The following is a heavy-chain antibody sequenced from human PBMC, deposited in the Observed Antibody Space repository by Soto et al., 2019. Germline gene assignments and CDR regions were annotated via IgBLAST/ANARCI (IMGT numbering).Heavy chain of an antibody. CDR2: ISAINGNT. V-gene: IGHV1-18*01. J-gene: IGHJ6*02. CDR3: ARDINYAMDV. Sequence: QVQLVHSGAEVKKPGASVKVSCKASGYTFNSYGISWVRQAPGQGLEWMGWISAINGNTNYAQDFQDRVTMTTDTSTSTADMELRSLRSDDTAVYYCARDINYAMDVWGQGTTVTVSS. CDR1: GYTFNSYG.